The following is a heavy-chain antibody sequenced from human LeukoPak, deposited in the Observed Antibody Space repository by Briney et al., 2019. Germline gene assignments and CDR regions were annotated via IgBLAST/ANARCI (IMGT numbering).Heavy chain of an antibody. V-gene: IGHV3-11*04. CDR2: KSGSGHDI. CDR1: GVTFSDSY. CDR3: TRDPRHFDS. Sequence: GGSLRRSCAASGVTFSDSYSTWVRQAPGKGVEWVAYKSGSGHDINYSDSVKGRFTISRDNAKNSLYLQMSSLRVEDTAVYYCTRDPRHFDSCGQGTLVTVSS. J-gene: IGHJ5*01. D-gene: IGHD6-6*01.